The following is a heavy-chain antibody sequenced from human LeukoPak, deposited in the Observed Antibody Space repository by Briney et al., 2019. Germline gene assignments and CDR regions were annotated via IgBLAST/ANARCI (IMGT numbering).Heavy chain of an antibody. Sequence: ASVKVSCKASGYTFTSYGISWVRQAPGQGLEWMGWISAYNGNTNYAQKFQGRVTMTRDTSTSTVYMELSSLRSEDTAVYYCARALPNSGSYLDAFDIWGQGTMVTVSS. J-gene: IGHJ3*02. CDR3: ARALPNSGSYLDAFDI. V-gene: IGHV1-18*01. D-gene: IGHD1-26*01. CDR2: ISAYNGNT. CDR1: GYTFTSYG.